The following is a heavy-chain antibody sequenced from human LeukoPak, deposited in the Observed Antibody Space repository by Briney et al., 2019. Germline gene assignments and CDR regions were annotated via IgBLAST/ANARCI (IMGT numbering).Heavy chain of an antibody. CDR3: ARLNDYSNPYGMDV. J-gene: IGHJ6*02. CDR2: IYPGDPET. D-gene: IGHD4-11*01. V-gene: IGHV5-51*01. Sequence: GESVKISCKGSGYSFTSYWIGWVRQMPGKGLEWRGIIYPGDPETRYSASFQGQVTVSADKSISTAYLQWSSLKASDTAMYYCARLNDYSNPYGMDVWGQGTTVTVSS. CDR1: GYSFTSYW.